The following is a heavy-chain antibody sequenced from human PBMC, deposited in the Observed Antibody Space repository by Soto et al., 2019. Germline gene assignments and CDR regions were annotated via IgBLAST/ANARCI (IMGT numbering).Heavy chain of an antibody. CDR3: ARRSASTPTNWFDP. V-gene: IGHV4-39*01. CDR1: GGSISSSSYY. CDR2: IYYSGST. Sequence: SETLSLTCTVSGGSISSSSYYWGWIRQPPGKGLEWIGSIYYSGSTYYNPSLKSRVTISVDTSKNQFSLKLSSVTAADTAVYYCARRSASTPTNWFDPWGQGTLVTVSS. D-gene: IGHD3-16*01. J-gene: IGHJ5*02.